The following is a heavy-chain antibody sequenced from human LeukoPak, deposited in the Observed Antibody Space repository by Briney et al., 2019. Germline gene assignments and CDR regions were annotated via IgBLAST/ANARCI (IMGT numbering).Heavy chain of an antibody. CDR3: ARGYQWLENYYFDY. CDR1: GFTFSSYA. CDR2: ISYDGSNK. V-gene: IGHV3-30-3*01. D-gene: IGHD6-19*01. J-gene: IGHJ4*02. Sequence: GGSLRLSCAASGFTFSSYAMHWVRQAPGKGLEWVAVISYDGSNKYYADSVKGRFTISRDNSKNTLYLQMNSLRAEDTAVYYCARGYQWLENYYFDYWGQGTLVTVSS.